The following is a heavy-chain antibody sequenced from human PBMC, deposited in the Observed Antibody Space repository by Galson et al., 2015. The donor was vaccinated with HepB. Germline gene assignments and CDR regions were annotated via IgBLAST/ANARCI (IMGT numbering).Heavy chain of an antibody. V-gene: IGHV1-8*01. J-gene: IGHJ4*02. Sequence: SVKVSCKVSGYTFSTYDINWVRQATGQGLEWMGWMNPSSGNTGYAREFEGRVTMTRNTSINTAYMELSSLTSEDTAVYYCARSLGYNNNWRDYWGQGILDTVST. D-gene: IGHD1-14*01. CDR3: ARSLGYNNNWRDY. CDR2: MNPSSGNT. CDR1: GYTFSTYD.